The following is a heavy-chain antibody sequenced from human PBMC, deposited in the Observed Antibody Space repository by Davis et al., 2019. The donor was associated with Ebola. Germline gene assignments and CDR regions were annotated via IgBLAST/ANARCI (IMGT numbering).Heavy chain of an antibody. V-gene: IGHV3-23*01. CDR3: AKARSSWTPFDY. D-gene: IGHD6-13*01. Sequence: GESLKISCAASGFTFSSYAMSWVCQAPGKGLQWISSISSGGSTYYADSVRGRFTISRDNSKNALYLQMNSLRVDDTAVYYCAKARSSWTPFDYWGQGTLVTVSS. CDR1: GFTFSSYA. J-gene: IGHJ4*02. CDR2: ISSGGST.